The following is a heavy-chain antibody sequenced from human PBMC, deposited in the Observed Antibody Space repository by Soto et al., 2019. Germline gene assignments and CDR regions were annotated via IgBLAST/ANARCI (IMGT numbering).Heavy chain of an antibody. CDR3: ARVILTPNYYYGMDV. CDR2: IYYSGST. Sequence: SETLSLTCTVSGGSISSGGYYWSRIRQHPWKGLEWIGYIYYSGSTYYNPSLKSRVTISVDTSKNQFSLKLSSVTAADTAVYYCARVILTPNYYYGMDVWGQGPTVTASS. J-gene: IGHJ6*02. V-gene: IGHV4-31*03. CDR1: GGSISSGGYY.